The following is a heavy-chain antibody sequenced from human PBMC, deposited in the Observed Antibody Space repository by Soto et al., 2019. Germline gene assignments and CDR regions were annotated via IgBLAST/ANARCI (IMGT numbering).Heavy chain of an antibody. CDR3: ARVSRYDYYYYGMDV. Sequence: SETLSLTCTVSGGSISRYYWSWIRQPPGKGLEWIGYIYYSGSTNYNPSLKSRVTISVDTSKNQFSLKLSSVTAADTAVYYCARVSRYDYYYYGMDVWGQGTTVTVSS. V-gene: IGHV4-59*01. D-gene: IGHD1-20*01. CDR2: IYYSGST. CDR1: GGSISRYY. J-gene: IGHJ6*02.